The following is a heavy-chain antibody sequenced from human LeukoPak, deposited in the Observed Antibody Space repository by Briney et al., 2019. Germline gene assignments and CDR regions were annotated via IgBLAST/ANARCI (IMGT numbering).Heavy chain of an antibody. Sequence: GSLRLSCAASGFTFSSYAMSWVRQAPGKGLEWVSAISGSGGSTYYADSVKGRFTISGDNSKNTLYLQMNSLRAEDTAVYYCAKDWIDIVVVVAATLVWFDPWGQGTLVTASS. CDR2: ISGSGGST. V-gene: IGHV3-23*01. CDR1: GFTFSSYA. J-gene: IGHJ5*02. D-gene: IGHD2-15*01. CDR3: AKDWIDIVVVVAATLVWFDP.